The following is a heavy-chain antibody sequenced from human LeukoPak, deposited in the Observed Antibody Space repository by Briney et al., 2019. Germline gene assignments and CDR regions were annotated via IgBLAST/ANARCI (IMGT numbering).Heavy chain of an antibody. CDR3: ATYRQVLSPFES. J-gene: IGHJ4*02. V-gene: IGHV3-23*01. D-gene: IGHD2-8*02. CDR2: IFPSGGEI. CDR1: GFTFSTFA. Sequence: GGSLRLSCAASGFTFSTFAMIWVRQPPGKGLEWVSSIFPSGGEIHYADSVRGRFTISRDNSKSTLALQMNSLRAEDTAIYYCATYRQVLSPFESWGQGTLVTVSS.